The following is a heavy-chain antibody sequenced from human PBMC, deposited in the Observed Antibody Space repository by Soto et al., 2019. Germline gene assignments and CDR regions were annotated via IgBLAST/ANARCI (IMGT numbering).Heavy chain of an antibody. J-gene: IGHJ4*02. Sequence: QVQLQESGPGLVKPSQTLSLICTVSGGSINSGGYYWNWIRQHPGKGLEWIGYIFYSGSTYSNPFLRSRVTISADTSENQFSLNLSSVTAADTAVYFCARGYRQSGYSSSLVFDYWGQGTLVNVSS. V-gene: IGHV4-31*03. D-gene: IGHD6-13*01. CDR2: IFYSGST. CDR1: GGSINSGGYY. CDR3: ARGYRQSGYSSSLVFDY.